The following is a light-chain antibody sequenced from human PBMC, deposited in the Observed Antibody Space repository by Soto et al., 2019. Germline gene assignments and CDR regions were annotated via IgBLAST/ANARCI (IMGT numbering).Light chain of an antibody. J-gene: IGKJ1*01. CDR2: AAS. CDR3: QKYNSARQT. Sequence: DIQMTQSPSSLSASVGDRVTITCRASQGISKYLAWYQQKPGKVPTLLIYAASTLQSGVPSGFSGSGSGTHFTLPISSRHPEDDATNYCQKYNSARQTFGQGTKVEIK. V-gene: IGKV1-27*01. CDR1: QGISKY.